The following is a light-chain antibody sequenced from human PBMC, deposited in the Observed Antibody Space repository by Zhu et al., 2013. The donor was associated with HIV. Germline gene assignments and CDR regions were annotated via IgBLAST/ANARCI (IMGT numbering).Light chain of an antibody. CDR1: QSVRTN. J-gene: IGKJ4*01. CDR3: QQYYAMPLT. Sequence: EIVLTQSPATLALSPGERATLSCRASQSVRTNLAWYQQKPGQGPRLLIYAASTRAAGLPARFSGSGSGTDFTLTITNLQAEDVAVYFCQQYYAMPLTFGGGPRWRSN. V-gene: IGKV3-15*01. CDR2: AAS.